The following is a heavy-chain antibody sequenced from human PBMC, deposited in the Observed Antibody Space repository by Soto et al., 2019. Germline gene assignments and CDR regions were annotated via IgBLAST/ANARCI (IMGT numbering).Heavy chain of an antibody. D-gene: IGHD2-2*01. Sequence: QVQLVESGGGVVQPGRSLRLSCAASGFTFSSYGMHWVRQAPGKGLEWVAVIWYDGSNKYYADSVKGRFTISRDNSKNTLYLPMNSLRAEDTAVYYCARAMGDCSSTSCPDHYYYYMDVWGKGTTVTVSS. J-gene: IGHJ6*03. CDR2: IWYDGSNK. CDR1: GFTFSSYG. V-gene: IGHV3-33*01. CDR3: ARAMGDCSSTSCPDHYYYYMDV.